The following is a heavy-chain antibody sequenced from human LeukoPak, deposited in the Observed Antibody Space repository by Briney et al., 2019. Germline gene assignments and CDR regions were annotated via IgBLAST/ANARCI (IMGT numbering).Heavy chain of an antibody. Sequence: PSETLSLTCTVSGYSISSGYFWSWIRQPPGKGLEWIGYIYYSGSTNYNPSLKSRVTISVDTSKNQFSLKLSSVTAADTAVYYCARGREDYDILTGYPWYFDLWGRGTLVTVSS. V-gene: IGHV4-61*01. J-gene: IGHJ2*01. CDR3: ARGREDYDILTGYPWYFDL. CDR2: IYYSGST. D-gene: IGHD3-9*01. CDR1: GYSISSGYF.